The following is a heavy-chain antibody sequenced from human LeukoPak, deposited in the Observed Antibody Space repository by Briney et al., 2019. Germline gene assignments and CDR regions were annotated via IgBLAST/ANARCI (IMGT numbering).Heavy chain of an antibody. CDR3: AREVRIQLWDY. D-gene: IGHD5-18*01. J-gene: IGHJ4*02. CDR1: GYTFTSYG. V-gene: IGHV1-18*01. CDR2: ISPYNGNT. Sequence: GASVKVSCKASGYTFTSYGISWVRQAPGQGLEWMGWISPYNGNTNYAQKLQGRVTMTTDTSTSTAYMELSRLRSDDTAMYYCAREVRIQLWDYWGQGTLVTVSS.